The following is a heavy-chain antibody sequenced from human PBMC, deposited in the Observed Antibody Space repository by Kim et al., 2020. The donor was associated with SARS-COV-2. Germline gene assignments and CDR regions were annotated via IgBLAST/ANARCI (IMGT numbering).Heavy chain of an antibody. J-gene: IGHJ4*02. V-gene: IGHV3-11*01. Sequence: STIYDADSVKGRFTISRDNAKNSLYLQMNSLRAEDTAVYYCARSYGDFDYWGQGTLVTVSS. CDR2: STI. D-gene: IGHD4-17*01. CDR3: ARSYGDFDY.